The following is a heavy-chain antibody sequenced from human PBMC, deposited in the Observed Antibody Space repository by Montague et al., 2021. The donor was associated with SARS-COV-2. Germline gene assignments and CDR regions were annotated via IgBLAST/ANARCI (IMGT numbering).Heavy chain of an antibody. CDR1: GDSVSSNTAT. V-gene: IGHV6-1*01. CDR3: SRTTTRMLYPENAFDI. J-gene: IGHJ3*02. D-gene: IGHD2-15*01. Sequence: CAISGDSVSSNTATWKWIRQSHSRGLEWLGRTYYRYKWYHDYAISLKSRKTINPDTSKNQFSLQLSSVAPEDTAVFYCSRTTTRMLYPENAFDIWGQGTMVTVSS. CDR2: TYYRYKWYH.